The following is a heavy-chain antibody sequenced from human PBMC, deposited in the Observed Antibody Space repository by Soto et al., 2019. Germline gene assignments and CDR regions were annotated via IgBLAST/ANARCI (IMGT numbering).Heavy chain of an antibody. Sequence: GASVKVSCKASGGTFSSYAISWVLQAPGQGLEWMGGIIPIFGTANYAQKFQGRVTITADESTSTAYMELSSLRSEDTAVYYCARDSDSSGYYLKSYYGMDVWGQGTTVTVS. CDR1: GGTFSSYA. CDR2: IIPIFGTA. J-gene: IGHJ6*02. CDR3: ARDSDSSGYYLKSYYGMDV. D-gene: IGHD3-22*01. V-gene: IGHV1-69*13.